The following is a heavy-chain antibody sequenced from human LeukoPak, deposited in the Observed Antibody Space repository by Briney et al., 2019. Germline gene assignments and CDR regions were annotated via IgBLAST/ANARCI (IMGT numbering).Heavy chain of an antibody. J-gene: IGHJ5*02. CDR3: ARGHDFYGSGRQSWFDP. V-gene: IGHV4-59*01. D-gene: IGHD3-10*01. CDR1: GGSISSYY. CDR2: IYYSGST. Sequence: SETLSLTCTVSGGSISSYYWSWIRQPPGKGLEWIGYIYYSGSTNYNPSLKSRVTISLDTSKNQFSLKLSSVTAADTAVYYCARGHDFYGSGRQSWFDPWGQGILVTVSS.